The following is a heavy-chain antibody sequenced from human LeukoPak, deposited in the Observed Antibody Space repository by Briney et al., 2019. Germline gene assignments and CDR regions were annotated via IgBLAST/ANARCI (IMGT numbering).Heavy chain of an antibody. CDR3: AREGVAAAGMNAFDI. CDR2: IYYSGST. V-gene: IGHV4-39*07. Sequence: PSETLSLTCTVSGGSISSSSYYWGWIRQPPGKGLEWIGGIYYSGSTYYNPSLKSRVTISVDTSKNQFSLKLRSVTAADTAVYYCAREGVAAAGMNAFDIWGQGTMVTVSS. J-gene: IGHJ3*02. D-gene: IGHD6-13*01. CDR1: GGSISSSSYY.